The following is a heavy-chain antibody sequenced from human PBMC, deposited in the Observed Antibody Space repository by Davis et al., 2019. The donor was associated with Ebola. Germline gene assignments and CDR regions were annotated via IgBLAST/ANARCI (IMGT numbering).Heavy chain of an antibody. J-gene: IGHJ4*02. CDR1: GFTFSSYS. Sequence: GESLKISCAASGFTFSSYSMNWVRQAPGKGLEWVSSISSSSSYIYYADSVKGRFTISRDNSKNTLYLQMNSLRAEDTAVYYCARDLGYYGSGNTFFWGQGTLVTVSS. D-gene: IGHD3-10*01. CDR2: ISSSSSYI. V-gene: IGHV3-21*04. CDR3: ARDLGYYGSGNTFF.